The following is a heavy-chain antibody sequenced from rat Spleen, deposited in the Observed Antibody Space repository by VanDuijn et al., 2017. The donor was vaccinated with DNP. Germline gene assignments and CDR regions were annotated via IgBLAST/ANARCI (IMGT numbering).Heavy chain of an antibody. CDR3: AIQLGVFDY. V-gene: IGHV3-3*01. CDR1: GFSITNNFK. J-gene: IGHJ2*01. Sequence: EVLLQESGPGLVKPSQSLSLTCSVTGFSITNNFKWSWIRKFPGNKLEWMGYVTNAGSTHYNPSLKSRISITTDTSKNQFFLQVNSVGTEDTATYYCAIQLGVFDYWGQGVMVTVSS. D-gene: IGHD5-1*01. CDR2: VTNAGST.